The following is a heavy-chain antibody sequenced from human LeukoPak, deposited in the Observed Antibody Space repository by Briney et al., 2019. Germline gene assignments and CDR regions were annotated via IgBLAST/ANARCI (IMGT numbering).Heavy chain of an antibody. CDR1: GFTFSRYT. CDR3: AKSPSYYYDSSGYFDY. D-gene: IGHD3-22*01. CDR2: ISSSSSYI. J-gene: IGHJ4*02. V-gene: IGHV3-21*04. Sequence: GGSLRLSCAASGFTFSRYTMNWVRQAPGKGLEWVSSISSSSSYIYYADSLKGRFTISRDNAKNSLYLQMNSLRAEDMALYYCAKSPSYYYDSSGYFDYWGQGTLVTVSS.